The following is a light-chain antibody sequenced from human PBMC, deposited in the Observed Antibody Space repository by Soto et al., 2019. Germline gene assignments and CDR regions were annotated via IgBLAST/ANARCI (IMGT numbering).Light chain of an antibody. CDR2: EVS. CDR1: SGDVGGYNY. J-gene: IGLJ1*01. V-gene: IGLV2-14*01. Sequence: QSALTQPASVSGSPGQSITISCTGTSGDVGGYNYVSWYQQHPGKAPKLVIYEVSNRPSGVSNRFSGSKSGNTASLTISGLQAEDEADYYCSSYTSSSSRVFGTGTKLTVL. CDR3: SSYTSSSSRV.